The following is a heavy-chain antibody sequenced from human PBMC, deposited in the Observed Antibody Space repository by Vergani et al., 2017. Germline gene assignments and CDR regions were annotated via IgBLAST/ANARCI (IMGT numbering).Heavy chain of an antibody. CDR1: GGSISSSSYY. Sequence: QLQLQESGPGLVKPSETLSLTCTVSGGSISSSSYYWGWIRQPPGKGLEWIGSIYYSGSTYYNPSLKSRVTISVDTSKNQFSLKLSSVTAADTAVYYCARGRIVVVIKEGFVYWGQGTLVTVSS. J-gene: IGHJ4*02. D-gene: IGHD3-22*01. CDR3: ARGRIVVVIKEGFVY. CDR2: IYYSGST. V-gene: IGHV4-39*01.